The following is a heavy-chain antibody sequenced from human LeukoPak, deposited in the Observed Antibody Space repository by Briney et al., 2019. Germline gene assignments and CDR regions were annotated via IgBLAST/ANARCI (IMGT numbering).Heavy chain of an antibody. CDR2: IYYSGST. CDR1: GGSISSYY. Sequence: PSETLSLNCTVSGGSISSYYWSWIRQPPGKGLGWIGCIYYSGSTNYNPSLKSRVTISVDTSKNQFSLKLSSVTAADTAVYYCARHGFDGYTYYFDYWGQGTLVTVSS. CDR3: ARHGFDGYTYYFDY. V-gene: IGHV4-59*01. D-gene: IGHD5-24*01. J-gene: IGHJ4*02.